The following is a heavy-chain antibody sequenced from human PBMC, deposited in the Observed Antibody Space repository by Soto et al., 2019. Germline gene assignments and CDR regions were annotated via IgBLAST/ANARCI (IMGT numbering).Heavy chain of an antibody. V-gene: IGHV3-43*01. Sequence: EVHLVESGGVVVQPGGSLRLSCAASGFTFDDYTMHWVRQAPGEGLEWVSLISWDGYSTYYTDYVKGRFTISRDNSRNSLYLQMNSLRTEDTALYYCAKDIAYRGYGGFDPWGLGTLVTVSS. CDR1: GFTFDDYT. CDR2: ISWDGYST. J-gene: IGHJ5*02. D-gene: IGHD5-12*01. CDR3: AKDIAYRGYGGFDP.